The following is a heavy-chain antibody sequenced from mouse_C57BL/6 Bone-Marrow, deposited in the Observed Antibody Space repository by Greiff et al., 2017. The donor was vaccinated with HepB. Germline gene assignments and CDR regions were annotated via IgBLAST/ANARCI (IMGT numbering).Heavy chain of an antibody. CDR3: AGGRRDAGRGGFDV. CDR2: IDPEDGET. D-gene: IGHD1-1*02. V-gene: IGHV14-2*01. CDR1: GFNIKDYY. Sequence: EVKLVESGAELVKPGASVKLSCTASGFNIKDYYMHWVKQRAEQGLEWIGRIDPEDGETKYTPKFQGRATMTADTSSNTAYLQLSSLTSEDTAVSYCAGGRRDAGRGGFDVWGTGTTVTVSS. J-gene: IGHJ1*03.